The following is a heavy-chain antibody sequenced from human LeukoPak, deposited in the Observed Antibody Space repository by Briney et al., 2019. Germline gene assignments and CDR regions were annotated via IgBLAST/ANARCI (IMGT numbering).Heavy chain of an antibody. J-gene: IGHJ4*02. CDR3: ATHPGVGYVDLHY. CDR1: GYTFINYW. V-gene: IGHV5-51*01. CDR2: IYPRDSDT. Sequence: GESLKISCKGSGYTFINYWIGWVRQMPGKGLEWMGIIYPRDSDTRYSPSFQGQVTISADKSISTAYLQWSSLKASGTAMYYCATHPGVGYVDLHYWGQGTLVTVSS. D-gene: IGHD2-8*01.